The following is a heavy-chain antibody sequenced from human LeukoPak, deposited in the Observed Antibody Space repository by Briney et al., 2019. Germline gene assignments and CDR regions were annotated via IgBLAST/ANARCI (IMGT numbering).Heavy chain of an antibody. CDR2: INPNSGGT. D-gene: IGHD6-19*01. Sequence: ASVKVSCKASGYTFTGYYMHWVRQAPGQGLEWMGWINPNSGGTNYALKFQGRVTMTRDTSISTAYMELSRLRSDDTAVYYCARFSSGWSLDYWGQGTLVTVSS. CDR1: GYTFTGYY. V-gene: IGHV1-2*02. J-gene: IGHJ4*02. CDR3: ARFSSGWSLDY.